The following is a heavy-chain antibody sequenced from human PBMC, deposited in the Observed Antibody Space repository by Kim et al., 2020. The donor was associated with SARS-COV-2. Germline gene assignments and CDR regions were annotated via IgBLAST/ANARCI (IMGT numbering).Heavy chain of an antibody. D-gene: IGHD2-15*01. CDR1: GFTFSDHY. J-gene: IGHJ4*02. CDR3: VRAGIIVTPYYYEY. Sequence: GGSLRLSCAASGFTFSDHYMDWVRQAPGKGLEWVGRLRNKANSYTTEYAASVKGRFTISRDDSKNSLYLQMLSLKTDDTAVYYCVRAGIIVTPYYYEYSGPGTLVTVSS. V-gene: IGHV3-72*01. CDR2: LRNKANSYTT.